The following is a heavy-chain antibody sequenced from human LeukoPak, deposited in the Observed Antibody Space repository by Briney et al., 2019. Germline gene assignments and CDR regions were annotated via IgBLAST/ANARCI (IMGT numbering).Heavy chain of an antibody. Sequence: SETLSLTCTVSGGSISSSSYYWGWIRQPPGKGLEWIGSIYYSGSTYYNPSLKSRVTISVDTSKNLFSLKLSSVTAADTAVYYCARRSMITFGGSIVFWGQGTLVTVSS. D-gene: IGHD3-16*01. CDR3: ARRSMITFGGSIVF. V-gene: IGHV4-39*01. CDR1: GGSISSSSYY. CDR2: IYYSGST. J-gene: IGHJ4*02.